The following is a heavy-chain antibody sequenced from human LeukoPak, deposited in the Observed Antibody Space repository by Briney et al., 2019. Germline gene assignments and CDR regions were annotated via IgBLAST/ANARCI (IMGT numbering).Heavy chain of an antibody. V-gene: IGHV3-21*01. Sequence: GGSLRLSCAASGFTFSSYSMNWVRQAPGKGLEWVSSISSSSSYIYYADSVKGRFTISRDNAKNSLYLQMNSLRAEDTAVYYCARDLVTKNYYDSSGYHDYWGQGTLVTVSS. CDR2: ISSSSSYI. J-gene: IGHJ4*02. CDR1: GFTFSSYS. D-gene: IGHD3-22*01. CDR3: ARDLVTKNYYDSSGYHDY.